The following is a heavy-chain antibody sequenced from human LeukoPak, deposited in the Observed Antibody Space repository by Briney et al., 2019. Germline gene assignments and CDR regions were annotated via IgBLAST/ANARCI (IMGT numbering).Heavy chain of an antibody. J-gene: IGHJ4*02. CDR2: IYHSGST. V-gene: IGHV4-38-2*02. Sequence: SETLSLTCTVSGYSISSGYYWDWIRQPPGKGLEWIGSIYHSGSTYYNPSLKSRVTISVDTSKNQFSLKLSSVTAADTAVYYCAGVKDYDILTGYYGGLDYWGQGTLVTVSS. CDR3: AGVKDYDILTGYYGGLDY. CDR1: GYSISSGYY. D-gene: IGHD3-9*01.